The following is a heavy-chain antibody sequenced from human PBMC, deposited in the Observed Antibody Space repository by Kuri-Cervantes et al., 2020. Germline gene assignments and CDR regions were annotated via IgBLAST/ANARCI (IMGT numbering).Heavy chain of an antibody. CDR3: AKDSPFGGVIVSPFDY. Sequence: GGSLRLSCAASGFTSNNYAMTWVRQAPGERLEWVSCISGGGTTTYYADAVKGRFTISRDTSENTLFLQMNSLRVEDTAVYYCAKDSPFGGVIVSPFDYWGQGTLVTVSS. V-gene: IGHV3-23*01. J-gene: IGHJ4*02. CDR2: ISGGGTTT. D-gene: IGHD3-16*02. CDR1: GFTSNNYA.